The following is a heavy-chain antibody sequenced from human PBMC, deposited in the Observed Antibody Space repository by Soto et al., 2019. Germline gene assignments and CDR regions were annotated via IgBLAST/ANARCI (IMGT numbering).Heavy chain of an antibody. CDR3: APVDWDGSRADH. D-gene: IGHD3-10*01. J-gene: IGHJ4*02. V-gene: IGHV1-18*01. Sequence: QVQLVQSGAEVKKPGASVKVSCEASGYIFTSYGVNWVRQAPGQGLEWMGWISTHNGNTNYAQKVQGRVTMTTDTSTSTAYMELRSLRSDYSVIHSCAPVDWDGSRADHWGQGTLVTVSS. CDR1: GYIFTSYG. CDR2: ISTHNGNT.